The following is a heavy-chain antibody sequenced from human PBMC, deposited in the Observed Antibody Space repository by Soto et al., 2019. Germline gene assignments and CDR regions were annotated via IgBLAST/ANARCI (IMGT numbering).Heavy chain of an antibody. D-gene: IGHD1-26*01. V-gene: IGHV4-28*01. CDR2: IYYSGST. CDR3: ARNPSGSYYFDY. Sequence: SETLSLTCAVSGYSISSSNWWGWIRQPPGKGLEWIGYIYYSGSTYYNPSLKSRVTMSVDTSKNQFSLELSSVTAVDTAVYYCARNPSGSYYFDYWGQGTLVTVSS. CDR1: GYSISSSNW. J-gene: IGHJ4*02.